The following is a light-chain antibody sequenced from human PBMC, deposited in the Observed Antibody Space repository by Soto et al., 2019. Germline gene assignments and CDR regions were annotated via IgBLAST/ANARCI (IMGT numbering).Light chain of an antibody. J-gene: IGKJ5*01. CDR3: QQYGSSGT. V-gene: IGKV3-15*01. CDR2: GAS. Sequence: EIVMTQSPATLSVSPGERATLSFRASQSVSNKLAWYQQKPGQAPRLLIYGASTRATGIPARFSGSGSGTEFSPTISSLQSEDFAVYYCQQYGSSGTFGQGTRLEIK. CDR1: QSVSNK.